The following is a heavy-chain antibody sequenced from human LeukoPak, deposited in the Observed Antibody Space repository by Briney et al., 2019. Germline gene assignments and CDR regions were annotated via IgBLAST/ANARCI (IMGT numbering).Heavy chain of an antibody. J-gene: IGHJ3*02. Sequence: SETLSLTCTVSGGSISSYYWSWIRQPPGKGLEWIGYIYYSGSTNYNPSLKSRVTISVDTSKNQFSLKLSSVTAAGTAVYYCAREGVGYSYGSGDAFDIWGQGTMVTVSS. CDR3: AREGVGYSYGSGDAFDI. CDR1: GGSISSYY. D-gene: IGHD5-18*01. V-gene: IGHV4-59*01. CDR2: IYYSGST.